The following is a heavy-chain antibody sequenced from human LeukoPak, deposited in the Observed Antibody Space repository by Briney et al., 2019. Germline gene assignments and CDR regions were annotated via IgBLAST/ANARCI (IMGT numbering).Heavy chain of an antibody. Sequence: PGGSLRLSCAASGFTFSNAWMSWVRQAPGKGLEWVGRIKSKTDGGTTDYAAPVKGRFTISRDDSKNTLYLQMNSLKTEDTAVYHCTTGLVAAVGDWFDPWGQGTLVTVSS. CDR3: TTGLVAAVGDWFDP. CDR2: IKSKTDGGTT. V-gene: IGHV3-15*01. CDR1: GFTFSNAW. J-gene: IGHJ5*02. D-gene: IGHD6-13*01.